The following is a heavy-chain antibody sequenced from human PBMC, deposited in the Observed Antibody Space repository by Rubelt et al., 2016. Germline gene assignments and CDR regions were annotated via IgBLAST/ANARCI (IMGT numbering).Heavy chain of an antibody. CDR1: GFTFSSYS. V-gene: IGHV3-9*01. J-gene: IGHJ4*02. Sequence: EVQLVESGGGLVQPGGSLRLSCAASGFTFSSYSMNWVRQAPGKGLEWVSGISWNSGSIGYADSVKGRFTISRDNAKNSLYLQMNSLRAEDTALYYCAKDYYGSGSYLDYWGQGTLVTVSS. CDR2: ISWNSGSI. CDR3: AKDYYGSGSYLDY. D-gene: IGHD3-10*01.